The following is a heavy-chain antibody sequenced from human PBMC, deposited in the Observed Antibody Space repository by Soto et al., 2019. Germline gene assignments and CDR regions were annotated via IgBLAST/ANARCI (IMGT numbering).Heavy chain of an antibody. CDR3: ARVAQSIAVAGTVAFDI. D-gene: IGHD6-19*01. J-gene: IGHJ3*02. Sequence: SETLSLTCAVYGGSFSGYYWSWIRQPPGKGLEWIGEINHSGSTNYNPSLKSRVTISVDTSKNQFSLKLSSVTAADTAVYYCARVAQSIAVAGTVAFDIWGQGTMVTVSS. CDR1: GGSFSGYY. V-gene: IGHV4-34*01. CDR2: INHSGST.